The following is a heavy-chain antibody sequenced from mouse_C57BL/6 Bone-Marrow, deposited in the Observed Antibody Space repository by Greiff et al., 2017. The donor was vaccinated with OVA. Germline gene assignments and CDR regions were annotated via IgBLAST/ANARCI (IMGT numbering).Heavy chain of an antibody. CDR2: IYPGGGYT. CDR1: GYTFTNYW. J-gene: IGHJ4*01. D-gene: IGHD1-1*02. Sequence: QVQLQQSGAELVRPGTSVKMSCKASGYTFTNYWIGWAKQRHGHGLEWIGDIYPGGGYTNYNEKFKGKATLTADKSYSTAYMQFSSLTSEDSAIYYCARRWDGYYAMDYWGQGTSVTVSS. V-gene: IGHV1-63*01. CDR3: ARRWDGYYAMDY.